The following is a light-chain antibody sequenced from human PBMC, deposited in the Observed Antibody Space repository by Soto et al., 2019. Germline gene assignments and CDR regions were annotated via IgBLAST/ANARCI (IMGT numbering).Light chain of an antibody. Sequence: QSALTQPPSASGTPGQRVTISCSGSSSNIGSNTVTWYQQLPGTAPKLLIYSNNQRPSGVPDRFSGSKSGTSASLAISGLQSEDEADYYCAAWDDSLNGYWVFGGGTKVTVL. CDR3: AAWDDSLNGYWV. V-gene: IGLV1-44*01. CDR1: SSNIGSNT. CDR2: SNN. J-gene: IGLJ3*02.